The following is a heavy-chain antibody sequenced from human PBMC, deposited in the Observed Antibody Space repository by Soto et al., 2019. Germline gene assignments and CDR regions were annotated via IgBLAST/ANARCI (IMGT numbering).Heavy chain of an antibody. CDR1: GGSISSSSYY. J-gene: IGHJ3*02. V-gene: IGHV4-39*01. Sequence: QLQLQESGPGLVKPSETLSLTCTVSGGSISSSSYYWGWIRQPPGKGLEWIGSIYYSGSTYYNPSLKSRVTISVDTSKNQFSLKLSSVTAADTAVYYCARHSAVMGAFDIWGQGTMVTVSS. CDR2: IYYSGST. CDR3: ARHSAVMGAFDI. D-gene: IGHD2-21*01.